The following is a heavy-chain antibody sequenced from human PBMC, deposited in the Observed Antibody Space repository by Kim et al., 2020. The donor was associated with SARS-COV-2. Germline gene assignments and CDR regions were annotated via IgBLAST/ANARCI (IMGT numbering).Heavy chain of an antibody. CDR3: TTDSKNEYSYGYGYAFDI. CDR2: IKSKTDGGTT. CDR1: GFTFSNAW. J-gene: IGHJ3*02. V-gene: IGHV3-15*01. Sequence: GGSLRLSCAASGFTFSNAWMSWVRQAPGKGLEWVGRIKSKTDGGTTDYAAPVKGRFTISRDDSKNTLYLQMNSLKTEDTAVYYCTTDSKNEYSYGYGYAFDIWGQGTMVTVSS. D-gene: IGHD5-18*01.